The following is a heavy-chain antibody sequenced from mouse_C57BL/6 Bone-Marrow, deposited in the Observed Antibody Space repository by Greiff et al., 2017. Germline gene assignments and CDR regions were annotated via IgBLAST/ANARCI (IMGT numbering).Heavy chain of an antibody. CDR3: ARSGYYYGSSLFAY. CDR2: INPGSGGT. V-gene: IGHV1-54*01. Sequence: VKLQQSGAELVRPGTSVKVSCKASGYAFTNYLIEWVKQRPGQGLEWIGVINPGSGGTNYNEKFKGKATLTADKSSSTAYMQRSSLTSEDSAVYFGARSGYYYGSSLFAYWGQGTLVTVSA. CDR1: GYAFTNYL. J-gene: IGHJ3*01. D-gene: IGHD1-1*01.